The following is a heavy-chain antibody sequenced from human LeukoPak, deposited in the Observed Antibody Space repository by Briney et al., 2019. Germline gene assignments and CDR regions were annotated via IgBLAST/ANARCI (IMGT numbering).Heavy chain of an antibody. D-gene: IGHD1-1*01. CDR3: ARVGATGTADY. V-gene: IGHV3-11*06. Sequence: GGSLRLSCAAFGFTFSDYYMSWIRQAPGRGLEWVSYISKSGSDTDFADSVKGRFTISRDNAKNSLCLQMNSLRAEDTAVYYCARVGATGTADYWGQGTLVTVSS. J-gene: IGHJ4*02. CDR2: ISKSGSDT. CDR1: GFTFSDYY.